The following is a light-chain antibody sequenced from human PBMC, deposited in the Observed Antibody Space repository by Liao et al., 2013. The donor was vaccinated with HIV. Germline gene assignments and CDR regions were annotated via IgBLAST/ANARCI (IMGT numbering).Light chain of an antibody. CDR3: HVWDSSGDHRGV. Sequence: SYELTQPPSVSVSPGQTASIPCSGDKLGKKYTCWYLQKPGQSPVLVIYQDNKRPSGIPERFSGSNSGNTATLTISRVEAGDEADYYCHVWDSSGDHRGVFGGGTKLAVL. J-gene: IGLJ3*02. V-gene: IGLV3-1*01. CDR2: QDN. CDR1: KLGKKY.